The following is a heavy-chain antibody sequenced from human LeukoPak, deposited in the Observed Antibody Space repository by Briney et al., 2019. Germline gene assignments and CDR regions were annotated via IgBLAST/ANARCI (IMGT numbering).Heavy chain of an antibody. Sequence: PGGSLRLSCAASGFTFSSYWMSWVRQAPGKGLEWVANIKQDGSEKYYVDSVKGRFTISRDNAKNSLYLQMNSLRAEDTALYYCAKTLSSGYPPFDYWGQGTLVTVS. J-gene: IGHJ4*02. V-gene: IGHV3-7*03. D-gene: IGHD3-22*01. CDR1: GFTFSSYW. CDR3: AKTLSSGYPPFDY. CDR2: IKQDGSEK.